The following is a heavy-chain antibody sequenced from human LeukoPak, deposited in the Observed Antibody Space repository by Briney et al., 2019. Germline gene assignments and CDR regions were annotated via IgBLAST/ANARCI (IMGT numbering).Heavy chain of an antibody. Sequence: GGSLRLSCAASGFTFSSYSMNWVRQAPGKGLEWVSYISSSSSTIYYADSVKGRFTISRDNAKNSLYLHMNSLRAEDTAVYYCAKDLAGSNVWFDPWGQGTLVTVSS. CDR1: GFTFSSYS. V-gene: IGHV3-48*04. CDR2: ISSSSSTI. D-gene: IGHD6-25*01. J-gene: IGHJ5*02. CDR3: AKDLAGSNVWFDP.